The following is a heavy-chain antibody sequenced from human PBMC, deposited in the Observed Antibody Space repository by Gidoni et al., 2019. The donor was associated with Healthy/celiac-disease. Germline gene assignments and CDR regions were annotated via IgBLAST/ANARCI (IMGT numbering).Heavy chain of an antibody. J-gene: IGHJ4*02. V-gene: IGHV3-11*01. CDR1: GFTFSDYY. Sequence: CAASGFTFSDYYMSWIRQAPGKGLEWVSYISSSGSTIYYADSVKGRFTISRDNAKNSLYPQMNSLRAEDTAVYYCARGRRGRPPLPRFDYWGQGTLVTVSS. CDR2: ISSSGSTI. CDR3: ARGRRGRPPLPRFDY.